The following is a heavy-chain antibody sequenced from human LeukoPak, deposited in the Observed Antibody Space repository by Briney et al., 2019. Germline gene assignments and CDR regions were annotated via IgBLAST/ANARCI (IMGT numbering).Heavy chain of an antibody. D-gene: IGHD2-2*01. V-gene: IGHV3-43*02. CDR2: ISWDGGST. CDR1: GCTFSSYA. J-gene: IGHJ6*02. Sequence: GGSLRLSCAASGCTFSSYAMSWVRQAPGKGLEWVSAISWDGGSTYYADSVKGGFTISGDNSKNSLYLQMNSLRTDDTALYYCAKDSSTTNYYYGMDVWGQGTTVTVSS. CDR3: AKDSSTTNYYYGMDV.